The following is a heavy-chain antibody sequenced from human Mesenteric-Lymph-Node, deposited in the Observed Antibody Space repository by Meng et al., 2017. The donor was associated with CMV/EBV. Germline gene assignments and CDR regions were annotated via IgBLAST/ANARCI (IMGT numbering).Heavy chain of an antibody. CDR1: YTFTDDY. Sequence: YTFTDDYIHWVRQAPGEGLEWMGIIDPVDGSTTSVSKFRGRFSMTRDTSTNTVYMSLTSLTSEDTAVYYCARAKLGDSSKMGWFDPWGQGTLVTVSS. CDR3: ARAKLGDSSKMGWFDP. D-gene: IGHD3-22*01. J-gene: IGHJ5*02. V-gene: IGHV1-46*01. CDR2: IDPVDGST.